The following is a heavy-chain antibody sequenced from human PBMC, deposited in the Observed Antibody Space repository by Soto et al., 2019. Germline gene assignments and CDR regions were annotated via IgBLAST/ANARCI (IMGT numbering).Heavy chain of an antibody. Sequence: SVSNAWMNWVRQAPGKGLEWVDRIKSKTDGGTTDYAAPVKGRFTISRDDSKNTLYLQMNSLKTEDTAVYYCTTTPYWYFDLWSRGTLVTVSS. J-gene: IGHJ2*01. CDR2: IKSKTDGGTT. CDR3: TTTPYWYFDL. V-gene: IGHV3-15*07. CDR1: SVSNAW.